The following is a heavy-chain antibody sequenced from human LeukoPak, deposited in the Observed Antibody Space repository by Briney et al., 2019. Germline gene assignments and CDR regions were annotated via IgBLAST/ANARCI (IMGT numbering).Heavy chain of an antibody. J-gene: IGHJ3*02. V-gene: IGHV4-38-2*02. CDR1: GYSISSGYY. CDR3: ASLDIVVVPPTI. D-gene: IGHD2-2*01. Sequence: SETLSLTCTVSGYSISSGYYWGWIRQPPGKGREWIGYIYYSGSTYYNPSLKSRVTISVDTSKNQFSLKLSSVTAADTAVYYCASLDIVVVPPTIWGQGTMVTVSS. CDR2: IYYSGST.